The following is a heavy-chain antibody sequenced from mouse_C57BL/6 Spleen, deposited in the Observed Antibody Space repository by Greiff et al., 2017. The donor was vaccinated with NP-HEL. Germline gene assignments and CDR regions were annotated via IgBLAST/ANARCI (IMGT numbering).Heavy chain of an antibody. CDR2: IYPGAGDT. CDR1: GYAFSSYW. J-gene: IGHJ3*01. Sequence: QVQLKESGAELVKPGASVKISCKASGYAFSSYWMNWVKQRPGKGLEWIGQIYPGAGDTNYNGTFKGKATLTADKSSSTASMQLSSLTSEDSAVYFCARERVTTVEAWFAYWGQGTLVTVSA. V-gene: IGHV1-80*01. CDR3: ARERVTTVEAWFAY. D-gene: IGHD1-1*01.